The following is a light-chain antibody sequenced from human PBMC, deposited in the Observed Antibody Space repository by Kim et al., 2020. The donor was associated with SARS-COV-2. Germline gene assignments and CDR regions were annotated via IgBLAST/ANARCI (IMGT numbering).Light chain of an antibody. CDR2: QDY. V-gene: IGLV3-1*01. Sequence: PGQTASSTCCEDKLGEKQVSWYQQRPGQSPVLVMYQDYKRPSGIPERFSGSNSGNTATLTISATQAMDEADYYCQAWDSDTIYVFGTGTKVTVL. J-gene: IGLJ1*01. CDR1: KLGEKQ. CDR3: QAWDSDTIYV.